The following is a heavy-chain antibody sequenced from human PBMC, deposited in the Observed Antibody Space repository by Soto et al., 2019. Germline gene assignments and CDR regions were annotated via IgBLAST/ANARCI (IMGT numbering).Heavy chain of an antibody. V-gene: IGHV1-24*01. CDR3: ATLLVTVVKFNWFDP. CDR2: CDPEDGET. Sequence: QVQLVQSGAEVKKPGVSVKVACKVSGYTLTELSMHWVRQAPGKGLEWMGGCDPEDGETIYAQKFQGRVTMTEDTSTDTAYMELSRLRSEDTAVYYCATLLVTVVKFNWFDPWGQGTLVTVSS. D-gene: IGHD3-10*01. CDR1: GYTLTELS. J-gene: IGHJ5*02.